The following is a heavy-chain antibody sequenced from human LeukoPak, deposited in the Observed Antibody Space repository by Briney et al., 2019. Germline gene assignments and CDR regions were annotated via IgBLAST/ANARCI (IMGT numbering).Heavy chain of an antibody. CDR3: AKSGSYYCYFMDV. V-gene: IGHV4-59*08. D-gene: IGHD5-12*01. CDR1: GDSISSYY. J-gene: IGHJ6*03. CDR2: IDYSGST. Sequence: PSETLSLTCTVSGDSISSYYWSWIRQPPGKGLEWIGYIDYSGSTSYSPSLKSRVTISVDTSKKQFSLKLTSVTAGDTAVYYCAKSGSYYCYFMDVWGKGTTVTVSS.